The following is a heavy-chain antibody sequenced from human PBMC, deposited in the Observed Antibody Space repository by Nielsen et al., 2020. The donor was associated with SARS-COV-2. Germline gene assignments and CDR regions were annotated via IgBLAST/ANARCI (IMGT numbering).Heavy chain of an antibody. CDR3: ARVDPHYYGMDV. J-gene: IGHJ6*02. V-gene: IGHV4-34*01. D-gene: IGHD3-9*01. CDR2: INHSGST. Sequence: WIRQPPGKGLEWIGEINHSGSTNYNPSLKSRVTISVDTSKNQFSLKLSSVTAADTAVYYRARVDPHYYGMDVWGQGTTVTVSS.